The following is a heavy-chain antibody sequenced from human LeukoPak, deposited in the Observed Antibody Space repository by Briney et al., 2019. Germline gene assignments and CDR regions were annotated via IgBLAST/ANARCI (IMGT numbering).Heavy chain of an antibody. J-gene: IGHJ3*02. V-gene: IGHV3-21*01. CDR3: AYGGATTHDAFDI. CDR1: GFTFSSYS. CDR2: ISSSSSYI. D-gene: IGHD1-26*01. Sequence: GGSLRLSCAASGFTFSSYSMNWVRQAPGKGLEWVSSISSSSSYIYYADSVKGRFTISRDNAKNSLYLQMNSLRAEDTAVYYCAYGGATTHDAFDIWGQGTMVTVSS.